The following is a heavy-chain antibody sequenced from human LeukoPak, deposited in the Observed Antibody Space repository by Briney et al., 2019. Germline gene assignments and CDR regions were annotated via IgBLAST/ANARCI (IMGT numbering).Heavy chain of an antibody. CDR3: ARAEGYCSSTSCYTYFDY. Sequence: SETLSLTCTVSGGSISSSSYYWGWIRQPPGKGLEWIGSIYYSGSTYYNPSLKSRVTISVDTSKNQFSLKLSSVTAADTAVYYCARAEGYCSSTSCYTYFDYWGQGTLVTVCS. J-gene: IGHJ4*02. D-gene: IGHD2-2*02. V-gene: IGHV4-39*07. CDR1: GGSISSSSYY. CDR2: IYYSGST.